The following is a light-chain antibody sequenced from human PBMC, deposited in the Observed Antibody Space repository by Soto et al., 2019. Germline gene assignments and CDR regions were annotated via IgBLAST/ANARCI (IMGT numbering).Light chain of an antibody. CDR2: GAS. J-gene: IGKJ2*01. CDR1: QSVSSNK. V-gene: IGKV3-20*01. Sequence: DIVLTQSPGTLSLSPGERVTLSCRASQSVSSNKLAWYQQKPGQAPRLLIYGASSRATGIPDRFSGSGSGTDFTLTISRLEPEDFSVYCCQQYGRSPGTFGQGTKLEIK. CDR3: QQYGRSPGT.